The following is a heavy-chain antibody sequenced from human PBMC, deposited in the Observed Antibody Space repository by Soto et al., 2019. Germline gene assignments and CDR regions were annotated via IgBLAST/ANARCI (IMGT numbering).Heavy chain of an antibody. CDR1: GFTFSSYA. D-gene: IGHD3-22*01. Sequence: PXESLRLSCAAFGFTFSSYASSWVRPAPGKGLEWVSAISGSVGSTYYADSVKGRFTISRDNSKNTLYLQMNSLRAEDTAVYYCAKDITYYYDSSGYYHDAFDIWGQGTMVTVSS. J-gene: IGHJ3*02. CDR3: AKDITYYYDSSGYYHDAFDI. CDR2: ISGSVGST. V-gene: IGHV3-23*01.